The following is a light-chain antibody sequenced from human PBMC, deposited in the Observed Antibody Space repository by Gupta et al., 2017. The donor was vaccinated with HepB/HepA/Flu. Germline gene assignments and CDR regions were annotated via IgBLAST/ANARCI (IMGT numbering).Light chain of an antibody. CDR1: QSVSSN. J-gene: IGKJ4*01. V-gene: IGKV3-15*01. Sequence: EIVMTQSPATLSVSPGERATLSCRASQSVSSNLAWYQQKPGQAPRLLIYGASTRATGIPARFSGSGSGTEFTLTISSLQSEELAVYYCQQYNNWPQENPLTFGGGTKVEIK. CDR3: QQYNNWPQENPLT. CDR2: GAS.